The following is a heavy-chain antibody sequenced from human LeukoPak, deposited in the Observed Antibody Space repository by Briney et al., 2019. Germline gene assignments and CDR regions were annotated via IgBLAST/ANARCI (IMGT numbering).Heavy chain of an antibody. J-gene: IGHJ1*01. CDR2: IWYDGSNK. D-gene: IGHD3-10*01. Sequence: GRSLRLSCAASGFDFSSYGMHWVRQAPGKGLEWVAVIWYDGSNKYYVDSVKGRFTISRDDSKNTVYLQMNSLRAEDTAVYYCAIASGSYYGGEYFQHWGQGTLVTVSS. CDR3: AIASGSYYGGEYFQH. CDR1: GFDFSSYG. V-gene: IGHV3-33*08.